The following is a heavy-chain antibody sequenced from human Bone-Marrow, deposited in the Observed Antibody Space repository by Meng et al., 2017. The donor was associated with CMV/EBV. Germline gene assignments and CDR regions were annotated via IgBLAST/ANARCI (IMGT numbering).Heavy chain of an antibody. J-gene: IGHJ4*02. CDR3: ARARWGGGGDY. D-gene: IGHD3-10*01. CDR1: GGSISSGGYY. V-gene: IGHV4-31*03. Sequence: LRLSCTVSGGSISSGGYYWSWIRQHPGKGLEWIGYIYYSGSTYYNPSLKSRVTISVDTSKNRFSLKLSSVTAADTAVYYCARARWGGGGDYWGQGTLVTVSS. CDR2: IYYSGST.